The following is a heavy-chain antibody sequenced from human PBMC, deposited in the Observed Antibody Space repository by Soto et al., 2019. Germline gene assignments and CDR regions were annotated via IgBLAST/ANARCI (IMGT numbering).Heavy chain of an antibody. CDR3: TTHEEGAPWAGGFDS. J-gene: IGHJ5*01. V-gene: IGHV3-23*01. Sequence: GGSLRLSCAASGFRFRTRAMSWVRQAPGKGLEWVASIRPGGDSTYYADSVKGRFAVSRDNSNVTLYLQMDSLRVEDTAIYYCTTHEEGAPWAGGFDSWGQGTRVTVSS. CDR2: IRPGGDST. D-gene: IGHD1-26*01. CDR1: GFRFRTRA.